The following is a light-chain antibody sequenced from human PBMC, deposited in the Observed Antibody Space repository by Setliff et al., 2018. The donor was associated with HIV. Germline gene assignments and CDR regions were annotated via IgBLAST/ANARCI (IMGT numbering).Light chain of an antibody. V-gene: IGLV2-23*01. Sequence: QSVLTQPASVSGSPGQSITISCTGTSSDVGGYSYVSWYQQHPGKAPKLLIYEGNKRPSGVSNRFYGSKSGNTASLIISGLQAEDEADYFCCSYAGSSPYVFGTGTKSPS. CDR2: EGN. CDR3: CSYAGSSPYV. CDR1: SSDVGGYSY. J-gene: IGLJ1*01.